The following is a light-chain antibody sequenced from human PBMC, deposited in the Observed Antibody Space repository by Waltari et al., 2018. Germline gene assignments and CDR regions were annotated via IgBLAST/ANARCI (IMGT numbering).Light chain of an antibody. CDR1: SLRASY. Sequence: SSELTQDPAVSVALGQTVRITCQGASLRASYASWYQQKSGQAPILVLFGKNKRPSGIPDRFSGYTAETSTSLTITGAQAEDEADYYCSSRDSSASHVLFAGGTKLTVL. CDR2: GKN. V-gene: IGLV3-19*01. CDR3: SSRDSSASHVL. J-gene: IGLJ2*01.